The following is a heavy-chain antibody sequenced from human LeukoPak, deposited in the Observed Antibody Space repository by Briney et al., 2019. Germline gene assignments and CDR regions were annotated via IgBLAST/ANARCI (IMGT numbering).Heavy chain of an antibody. CDR2: IWYDGSNK. Sequence: GGSLRLSCAASGFTFSSYGMNWVRQAPGKGLEWVAIIWYDGSNKYYADSVRGRFSVSRDNSKNTLYLQVNSLRVEDTAVYYCARDGALGPAAYCFDYWGQGTLVTVSS. CDR3: ARDGALGPAAYCFDY. J-gene: IGHJ4*02. CDR1: GFTFSSYG. D-gene: IGHD2-21*01. V-gene: IGHV3-30*02.